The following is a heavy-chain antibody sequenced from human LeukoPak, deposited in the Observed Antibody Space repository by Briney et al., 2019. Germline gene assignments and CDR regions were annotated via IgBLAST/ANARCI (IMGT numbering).Heavy chain of an antibody. D-gene: IGHD2-15*01. J-gene: IGHJ5*02. Sequence: ASVKVSCKASGYTFTSYYMHWVRQAPGQGLEWMGIINPSGGSTSYAQKFQGRVTMTRDMSTTTAYMELRSLRSDDTAVYYCARAGAVVDNWFDPWGQGTLVTVSS. CDR2: INPSGGST. V-gene: IGHV1-46*01. CDR3: ARAGAVVDNWFDP. CDR1: GYTFTSYY.